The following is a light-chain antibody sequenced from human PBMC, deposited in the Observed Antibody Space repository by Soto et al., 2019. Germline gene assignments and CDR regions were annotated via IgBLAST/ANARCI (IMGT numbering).Light chain of an antibody. CDR2: LNSDGSH. CDR3: QTWGSGIHYV. CDR1: SGHSSYA. V-gene: IGLV4-69*01. J-gene: IGLJ1*01. Sequence: QLVLTQSPSASASLGASVKLTCTLSSGHSSYAIAWHQQRPEKGPRYLMKLNSDGSHSKGDGIPDRFSGSSSGAERYLTISSLQSEDEADYYCQTWGSGIHYVFGTGTKVTVL.